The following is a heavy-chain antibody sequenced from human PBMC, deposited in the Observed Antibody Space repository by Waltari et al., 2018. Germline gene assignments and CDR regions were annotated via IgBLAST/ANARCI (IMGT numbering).Heavy chain of an antibody. CDR1: GYTFKNYG. V-gene: IGHV1-18*04. J-gene: IGHJ4*02. CDR3: ARGENGLNYGQDDY. Sequence: QVQLVQSGAEVKKPGASVKVSCKASGYTFKNYGISWVREAPGQGLEWMGWISGYNGNINYAQKLQGRLTMTTDPSTSTGYMELRSLRSDDTAVYYCARGENGLNYGQDDYWGQGTLVTVSS. CDR2: ISGYNGNI. D-gene: IGHD3-16*01.